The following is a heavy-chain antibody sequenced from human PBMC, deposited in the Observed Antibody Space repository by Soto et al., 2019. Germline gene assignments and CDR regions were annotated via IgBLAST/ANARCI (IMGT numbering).Heavy chain of an antibody. D-gene: IGHD2-15*01. Sequence: QVQLVQSGAEVKKPGASVKVSCKASGYTFTSYGISWVRQAPGQGLEWMGWISAYNGNTNYAQKLQGTVTMTTDPATSTAYMELRSLRSDATAVDYCARDHSGGYYSGMDVWCQWPTVTVSS. CDR2: ISAYNGNT. CDR1: GYTFTSYG. CDR3: ARDHSGGYYSGMDV. J-gene: IGHJ6*02. V-gene: IGHV1-18*01.